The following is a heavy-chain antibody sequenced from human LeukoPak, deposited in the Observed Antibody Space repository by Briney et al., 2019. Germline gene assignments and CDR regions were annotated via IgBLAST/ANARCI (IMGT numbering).Heavy chain of an antibody. J-gene: IGHJ4*02. CDR3: ARSLLWFGEFSD. D-gene: IGHD3-10*01. V-gene: IGHV1-3*01. Sequence: ASVKVSCKASGYTFTSYAMHWVRQAPGQRLEWMGWINPGNGNSKYSQKFQDRVTITRDTSASTAYMELSSLRSEDTAVYYCARSLLWFGEFSDWGQGTLVTVSS. CDR1: GYTFTSYA. CDR2: INPGNGNS.